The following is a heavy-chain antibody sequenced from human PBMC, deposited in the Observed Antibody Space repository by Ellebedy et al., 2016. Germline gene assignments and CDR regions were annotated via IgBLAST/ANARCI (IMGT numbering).Heavy chain of an antibody. J-gene: IGHJ3*02. D-gene: IGHD6-13*01. CDR3: AREGRPGITTSGTRAFDI. CDR2: MSYSGST. Sequence: SETLSLXCDVSGVSVTSFYWSWVRLPPGKGLEWIGDMSYSGSTDYNPSLKSRVTTSLDMSKNHFSLRLTSVTAADTAVYYCAREGRPGITTSGTRAFDIWGPGTMVTVSS. V-gene: IGHV4-59*02. CDR1: GVSVTSFY.